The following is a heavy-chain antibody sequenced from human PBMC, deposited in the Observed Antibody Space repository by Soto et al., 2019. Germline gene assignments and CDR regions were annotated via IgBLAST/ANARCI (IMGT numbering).Heavy chain of an antibody. V-gene: IGHV3-23*01. D-gene: IGHD2-2*01. CDR1: GFTFSSYA. CDR2: IGESGTPT. CDR3: ARYIPGVRYYGMDV. J-gene: IGHJ6*02. Sequence: EVQLLESGGGLVQPGGSLRLSCAASGFTFSSYAMKWVRQAPGKGLEWVSLIGESGTPTYYADSVKGRFTISRDNSGNTLFLEMYSLRAGGAAGYYCARYIPGVRYYGMDVWGQGTTVTVSS.